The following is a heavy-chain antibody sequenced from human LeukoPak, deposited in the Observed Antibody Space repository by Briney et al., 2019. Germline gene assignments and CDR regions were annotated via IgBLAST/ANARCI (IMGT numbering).Heavy chain of an antibody. CDR2: IYYSGST. V-gene: IGHV4-39*01. Sequence: SETLSLTCTVSGGSISSSSYYWGWIRQPPGKGLEWIGSIYYSGSTYYNPSLKSRVTISVDTSKNQFSLKLSSVTAADTAVYYCATHRPGYCSGGSCYYDALDIWGQGTMVTVSS. CDR3: ATHRPGYCSGGSCYYDALDI. CDR1: GGSISSSSYY. D-gene: IGHD2-15*01. J-gene: IGHJ3*02.